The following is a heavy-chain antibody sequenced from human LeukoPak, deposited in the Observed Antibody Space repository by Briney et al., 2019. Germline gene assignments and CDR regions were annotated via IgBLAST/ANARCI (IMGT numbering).Heavy chain of an antibody. Sequence: GNTGFAQKFQGRVTMTRDTSISTAYMELNSLRSDDAAVYFCARGSVGTSCSGGSCYHFDNWGQGTLVAVSS. D-gene: IGHD2-15*01. CDR2: GNT. J-gene: IGHJ4*02. V-gene: IGHV1-8*01. CDR3: ARGSVGTSCSGGSCYHFDN.